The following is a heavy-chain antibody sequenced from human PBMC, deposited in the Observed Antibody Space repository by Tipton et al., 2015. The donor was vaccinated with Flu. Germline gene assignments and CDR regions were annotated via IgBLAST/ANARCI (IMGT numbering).Heavy chain of an antibody. CDR3: ARGRAVVPRALDY. V-gene: IGHV4-59*01. Sequence: TLSLTCDVSGGSISSYFWTWVRQRPGKGLEWIGNLYYTGTTDLNPSLRSRLIISGDISKNQFSLKLTSVTAADTAVYYCARGRAVVPRALDYWGQGILVTVSS. J-gene: IGHJ4*02. D-gene: IGHD2-2*01. CDR1: GGSISSYF. CDR2: LYYTGTT.